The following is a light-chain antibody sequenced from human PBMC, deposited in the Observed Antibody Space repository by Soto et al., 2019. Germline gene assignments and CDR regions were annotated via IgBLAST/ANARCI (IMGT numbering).Light chain of an antibody. CDR1: QGISNY. CDR3: HKYNSAPSFT. CDR2: AAS. J-gene: IGKJ3*01. Sequence: DIQMTQSPSSLSASVGDRVTITCRASQGISNYLAWYQQKPGKVPKLLIYAASTLQSGVPSRFRGSGSGTDFTLTISSLQPEDVATYYCHKYNSAPSFTFGPGTKVDIK. V-gene: IGKV1-27*01.